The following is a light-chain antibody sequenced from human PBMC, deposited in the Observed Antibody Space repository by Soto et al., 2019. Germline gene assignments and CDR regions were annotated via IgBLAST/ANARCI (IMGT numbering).Light chain of an antibody. V-gene: IGLV2-23*03. CDR3: CSYVGSSTFV. J-gene: IGLJ2*01. CDR1: SSDVGSYNL. Sequence: QSALTQPASVSGSPGQSITISCTGTSSDVGSYNLVSWYQQHPGKAPKLMIYEGSKRPSGVSNRVSGSKSGNTASLTISGLQAEDEADYYCCSYVGSSTFVFGGGTKVTVL. CDR2: EGS.